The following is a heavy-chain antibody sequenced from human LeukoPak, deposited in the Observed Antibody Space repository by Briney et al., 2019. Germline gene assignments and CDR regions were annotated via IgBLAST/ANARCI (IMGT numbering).Heavy chain of an antibody. Sequence: GGALRLSCTISGFTVSSNSMSSVRQAPAKGLERVSFIYSDNTLYSDSVKDRFTISGDNSKNTLYLQMNSLRSGHTPVYYCARRAGAYSHPYDYWGQGTLVTVSS. CDR2: IYSDNT. V-gene: IGHV3-53*01. D-gene: IGHD4/OR15-4a*01. CDR3: ARRAGAYSHPYDY. J-gene: IGHJ4*02. CDR1: GFTVSSNS.